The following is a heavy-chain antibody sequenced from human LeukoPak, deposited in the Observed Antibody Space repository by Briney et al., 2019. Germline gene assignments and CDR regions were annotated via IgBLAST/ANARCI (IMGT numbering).Heavy chain of an antibody. D-gene: IGHD3-10*01. CDR3: ARVMVRGPLWPPNYYGMDV. CDR1: GFTFSSYS. Sequence: GGSLRLSCAASGFTFSSYSMNWVRRAPGKGLEWVSSISSSRYIYYADSVKGRFTISRDNAKNSLYLQMNSLRAEDTAVYYCARVMVRGPLWPPNYYGMDVWGKGTTVTVSS. V-gene: IGHV3-21*01. J-gene: IGHJ6*04. CDR2: ISSSRYI.